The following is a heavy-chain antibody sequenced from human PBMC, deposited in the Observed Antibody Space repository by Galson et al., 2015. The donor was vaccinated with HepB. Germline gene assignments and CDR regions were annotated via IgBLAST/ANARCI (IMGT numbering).Heavy chain of an antibody. V-gene: IGHV4-34*01. Sequence: SETLSLTCAVYGGSFSGYYWSWIRQPPGKGLEWIGEINHSGSTNYNPSLKSRVTISVDTSKNQFSLKLSSVTAADTAVYYCARGVATIYYFDYWGQGTLVTVSP. CDR3: ARGVATIYYFDY. CDR2: INHSGST. D-gene: IGHD5-12*01. CDR1: GGSFSGYY. J-gene: IGHJ4*02.